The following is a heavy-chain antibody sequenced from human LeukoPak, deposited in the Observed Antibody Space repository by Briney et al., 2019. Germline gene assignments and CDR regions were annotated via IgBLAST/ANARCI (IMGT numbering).Heavy chain of an antibody. V-gene: IGHV3-23*01. D-gene: IGHD5-18*01. CDR1: GFTFSSYA. Sequence: GGSLRLSCAASGFTFSSYAMSWVRQAPGKGLEWVSAISGSGGSTYYADSVKGRFTISRDNSKNTLYLQMNSLRAEDTAVYYCARIGESWIQLWGYFDYWGQGTLVTVSS. CDR3: ARIGESWIQLWGYFDY. J-gene: IGHJ4*02. CDR2: ISGSGGST.